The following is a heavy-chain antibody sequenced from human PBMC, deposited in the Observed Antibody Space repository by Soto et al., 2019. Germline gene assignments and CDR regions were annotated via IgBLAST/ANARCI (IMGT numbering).Heavy chain of an antibody. CDR1: GYAFSSYA. V-gene: IGHV1-3*04. Sequence: ASVKVSCKASGYAFSSYAMHWVRQAPGQRLEWMGWINIGSGNTEYSQNFQDRITITRDTSASTVYMELSSLRSEDTAVYYCARVGGDWGYRPTYYYNIGRAVGGKGTRVTVSS. J-gene: IGHJ6*04. D-gene: IGHD2-21*01. CDR2: INIGSGNT. CDR3: ARVGGDWGYRPTYYYNIGRAV.